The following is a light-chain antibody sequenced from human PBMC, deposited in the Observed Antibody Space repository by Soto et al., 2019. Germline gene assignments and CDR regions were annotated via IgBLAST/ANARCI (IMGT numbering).Light chain of an antibody. J-gene: IGLJ1*01. CDR1: SSDVGGYNY. CDR3: SSYVGSNNFV. V-gene: IGLV2-8*01. Sequence: QSALTQPPSASGSPGQSVTISCCGTSSDVGGYNYVSWFQQHPGKAPKLMIYEVTKRPSGVPDRFSGSKSGNAASLTVSGLQAEDEAEYYWSSYVGSNNFVFGAGTKLTVL. CDR2: EVT.